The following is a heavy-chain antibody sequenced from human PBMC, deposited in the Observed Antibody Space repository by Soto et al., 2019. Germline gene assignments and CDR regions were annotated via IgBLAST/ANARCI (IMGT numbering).Heavy chain of an antibody. Sequence: SETLSLTCAVYGGSFSGYYWSWIRQPPGKGLEWIGEINHSGSTNYNPSLKSRVTISVDTSKNQFSLKLSSVTAADTAVYYCARSKEEAGTWGYYYYGMDVWAQGTTVTVSS. J-gene: IGHJ6*02. CDR3: ARSKEEAGTWGYYYYGMDV. CDR2: INHSGST. V-gene: IGHV4-34*01. D-gene: IGHD6-13*01. CDR1: GGSFSGYY.